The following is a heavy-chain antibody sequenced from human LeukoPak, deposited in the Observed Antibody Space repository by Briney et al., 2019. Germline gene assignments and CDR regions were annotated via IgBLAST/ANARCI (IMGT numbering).Heavy chain of an antibody. CDR1: GFTFSSYA. V-gene: IGHV3-66*01. CDR3: AKWSYCSTTSCYDTMDV. D-gene: IGHD2-2*01. CDR2: IYSGGST. Sequence: GGSLRLSCAASGFTFSSYAMSWVRQAPGKGLEWVSVIYSGGSTYYADSVKGRFTISRDNSKNTLYLQMNSLRAEDTAVYYCAKWSYCSTTSCYDTMDVWGKGTTVTVSS. J-gene: IGHJ6*03.